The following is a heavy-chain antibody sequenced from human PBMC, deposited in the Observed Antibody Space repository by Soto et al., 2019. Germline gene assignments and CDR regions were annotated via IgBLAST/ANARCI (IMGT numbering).Heavy chain of an antibody. CDR3: ARYVSSRYNNWIDP. D-gene: IGHD6-13*01. CDR2: IWYDGGEK. CDR1: GFTFSSYG. V-gene: IGHV3-33*01. Sequence: QVQLVESGGGVVQPGGSLRLSCAASGFTFSSYGMHWVRQAPGKGLEWVAVIWYDGGEKYYADSAKGRFNISRDNSKNTLSLQINNLSAEDTDVYYCARYVSSRYNNWIDPWGQGTLVTVSS. J-gene: IGHJ5*02.